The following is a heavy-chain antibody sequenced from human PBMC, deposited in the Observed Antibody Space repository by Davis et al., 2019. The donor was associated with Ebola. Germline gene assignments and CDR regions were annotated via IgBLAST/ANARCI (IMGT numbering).Heavy chain of an antibody. Sequence: GESLKISCAASGFTFSDYYMGWIRQAPGKGLEWLSYISTYGTTIYYGDSVKGRSTISRDNAKNSLYLQMHSLRPEDTAVYYCARGERRYYDYNGMDVWGQGTTVTVSS. CDR2: ISTYGTTI. CDR3: ARGERRYYDYNGMDV. D-gene: IGHD1-1*01. CDR1: GFTFSDYY. J-gene: IGHJ6*02. V-gene: IGHV3-11*01.